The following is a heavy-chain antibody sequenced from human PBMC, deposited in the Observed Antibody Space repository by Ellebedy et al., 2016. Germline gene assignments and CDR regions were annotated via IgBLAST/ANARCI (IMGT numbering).Heavy chain of an antibody. D-gene: IGHD3-10*01. CDR1: GYTFTGYY. Sequence: ASVKVSCKASGYTFTGYYMHWVRQAPGQGLEWMGWINPNSGGTNYAQKFQGRVTMTRDTSISTAYMELSRLRSDDTAVYYCARDSETLYYGSGVSWFDPWGQGTLVTVSS. CDR3: ARDSETLYYGSGVSWFDP. CDR2: INPNSGGT. V-gene: IGHV1-2*02. J-gene: IGHJ5*02.